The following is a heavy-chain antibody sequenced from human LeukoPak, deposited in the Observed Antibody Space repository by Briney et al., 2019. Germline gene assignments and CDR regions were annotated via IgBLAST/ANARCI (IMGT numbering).Heavy chain of an antibody. CDR2: IYTSGST. J-gene: IGHJ4*02. CDR1: GGSISSGSYY. V-gene: IGHV4-61*02. Sequence: PSQTLSLTCTVSGGSISSGSYYWIWIRQPPGKGLEWIGRIYTSGSTNYNPSLKSRVTISVDTSKNQFSLKLSSVTAADTAVYYCAREDTMIVYNYWGQGTLVTVSS. D-gene: IGHD3-22*01. CDR3: AREDTMIVYNY.